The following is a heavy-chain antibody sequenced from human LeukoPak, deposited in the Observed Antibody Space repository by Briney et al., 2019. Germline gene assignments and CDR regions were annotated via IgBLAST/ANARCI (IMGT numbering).Heavy chain of an antibody. CDR1: GFTFSDYY. Sequence: GGSLRLSCAASGFTFSDYYMSWIRQAPGKGLEWVSVIYSGGSTYYADSVKGRFTISRDNSKNTLYLQMNSLRAEDTAVYYCARANQDYYGSGSYLYYFDYWGQGTLVTVSS. CDR3: ARANQDYYGSGSYLYYFDY. CDR2: IYSGGST. D-gene: IGHD3-10*01. J-gene: IGHJ4*02. V-gene: IGHV3-53*01.